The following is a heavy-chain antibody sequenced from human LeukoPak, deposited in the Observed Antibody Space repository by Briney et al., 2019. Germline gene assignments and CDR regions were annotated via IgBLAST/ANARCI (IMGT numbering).Heavy chain of an antibody. J-gene: IGHJ3*02. Sequence: GGSLRLSCAASGFTFSSYEMNWVRQAPGKGLEWVSYISSSGSTIYYADSVKGRFTISRDNSKNTLYLQMNSLRAEDTAVYYCAKDGRITMIVVADDAFDIWGQGTMVTVSS. CDR2: ISSSGSTI. V-gene: IGHV3-48*03. CDR1: GFTFSSYE. CDR3: AKDGRITMIVVADDAFDI. D-gene: IGHD3-22*01.